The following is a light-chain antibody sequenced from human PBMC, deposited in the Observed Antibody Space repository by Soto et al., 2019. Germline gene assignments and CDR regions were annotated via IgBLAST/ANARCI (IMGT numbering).Light chain of an antibody. V-gene: IGLV2-14*01. Sequence: QSALPQPASVSGSPGQSITLACTGTSSNIGGYNFVSWYQQHPGKAPKLLIYDVGNRPSGVSNRFSGSKSGNTASLTISGLQAEDEAHYYCNSYRTVSTYVFGTGTKLTVL. CDR3: NSYRTVSTYV. J-gene: IGLJ1*01. CDR2: DVG. CDR1: SSNIGGYNF.